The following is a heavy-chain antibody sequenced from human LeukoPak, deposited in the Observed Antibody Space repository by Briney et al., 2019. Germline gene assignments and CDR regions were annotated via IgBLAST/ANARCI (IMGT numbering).Heavy chain of an antibody. CDR3: ARDSVLRGRAFDI. CDR1: GGTISSYH. Sequence: SETLSFTGTGSGGTISSYHWSWIRQPPGKGLVWFGYIYYSGSTNYNPSLKSRVTISVDTSKNQFSLKLSSVTAADTAVYYCARDSVLRGRAFDIWGQGTMVTVSS. J-gene: IGHJ3*02. CDR2: IYYSGST. V-gene: IGHV4-59*12. D-gene: IGHD6-6*01.